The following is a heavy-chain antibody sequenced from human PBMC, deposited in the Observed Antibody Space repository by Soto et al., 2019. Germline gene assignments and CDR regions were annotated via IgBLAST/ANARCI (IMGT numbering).Heavy chain of an antibody. V-gene: IGHV4-59*01. CDR1: GASISTYY. Sequence: QVQLQESGPGLVKPSETLSLTCTVSGASISTYYWSWVRQPPGKGLEWIGYIHDSGSTYYNPSLKSRVNRALDTSRNQFFLQLNSVTAADTAVYYCARESAGSGKNNWFDPWGQGMLVTVSS. CDR3: ARESAGSGKNNWFDP. D-gene: IGHD3-10*01. J-gene: IGHJ5*02. CDR2: IHDSGST.